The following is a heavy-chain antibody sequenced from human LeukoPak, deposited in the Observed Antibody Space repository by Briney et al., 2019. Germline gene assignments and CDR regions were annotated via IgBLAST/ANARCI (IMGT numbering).Heavy chain of an antibody. CDR2: IYYSGST. J-gene: IGHJ4*02. D-gene: IGHD6-13*01. CDR1: GGSMRGYY. Sequence: SETLSLTCTVSGGSMRGYYWSWIRQPPGKGLEWIGYIYYSGSTNYNPSLKGRVTMSVATSKNQFSLHLSSVTAADTAVYYCARSAFLVTAPGLYYFDYWGQGTLVAVPS. CDR3: ARSAFLVTAPGLYYFDY. V-gene: IGHV4-59*12.